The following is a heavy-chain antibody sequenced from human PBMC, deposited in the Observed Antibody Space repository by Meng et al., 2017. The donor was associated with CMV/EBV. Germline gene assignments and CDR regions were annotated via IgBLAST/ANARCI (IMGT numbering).Heavy chain of an antibody. Sequence: GESLKISCAASGFTFSSYWMHCVRQAPGKGLVWVSRINSDGSSTSYADSVKGRLTIYRDNAKNTLYLQMNSLRAEDTAVYYCARLERLLVHPYYYYGMDVWGQGTTVTVSS. V-gene: IGHV3-74*01. J-gene: IGHJ6*02. CDR3: ARLERLLVHPYYYYGMDV. CDR1: GFTFSSYW. D-gene: IGHD6-6*01. CDR2: INSDGSST.